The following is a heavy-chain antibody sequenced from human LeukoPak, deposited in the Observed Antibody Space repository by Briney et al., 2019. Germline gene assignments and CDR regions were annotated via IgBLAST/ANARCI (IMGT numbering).Heavy chain of an antibody. CDR2: IGSSGTTI. V-gene: IGHV3-48*03. Sequence: PGGSLRLSCALSGFSFSVYEMNWVRQAPGKGLEWVSNIGSSGTTIYYADSVRGRFSISRDNAKSSLYLQLNSLRVEDTAVYYCALLAVASDFDYWGQGALVTVSS. CDR1: GFSFSVYE. J-gene: IGHJ4*02. D-gene: IGHD6-19*01. CDR3: ALLAVASDFDY.